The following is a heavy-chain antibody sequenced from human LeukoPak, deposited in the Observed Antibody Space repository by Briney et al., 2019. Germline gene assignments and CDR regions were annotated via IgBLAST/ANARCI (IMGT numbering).Heavy chain of an antibody. J-gene: IGHJ5*02. CDR1: GVSIISSY. V-gene: IGHV4-59*01. CDR2: IYYSGDT. CDR3: VRGAGGDGFNP. D-gene: IGHD5-24*01. Sequence: SETLSLTCTVSGVSIISSYWSWIRQPPGKGLEWIGYIYYSGDTNYNPSLRGRVTMSVDTSKNQFSLRLTSVTAADTAMYYCVRGAGGDGFNPRGQGTLVTVSS.